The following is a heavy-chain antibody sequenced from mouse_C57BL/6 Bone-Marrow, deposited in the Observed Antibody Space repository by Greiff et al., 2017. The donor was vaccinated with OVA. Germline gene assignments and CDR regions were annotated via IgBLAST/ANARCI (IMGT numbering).Heavy chain of an antibody. CDR3: ARYYGSSPFFDY. CDR1: GFTFTDYY. CDR2: IRNKANGYTT. Sequence: EVQRVESGGGLVQPGGSLSLSCAASGFTFTDYYMSWVRQPPGKALEWLGFIRNKANGYTTEYSASVKGRFTISRDNSQSILYLQMNALRAEDSATYYCARYYGSSPFFDYWGQGTTLTVSS. V-gene: IGHV7-3*01. D-gene: IGHD1-1*01. J-gene: IGHJ2*01.